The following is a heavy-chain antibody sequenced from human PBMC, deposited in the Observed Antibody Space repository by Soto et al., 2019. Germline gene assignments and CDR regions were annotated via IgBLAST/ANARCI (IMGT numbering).Heavy chain of an antibody. CDR3: AHNNYYGSGSVY. D-gene: IGHD3-10*01. CDR2: IYWDNDK. Sequence: QITLKESGPTLVKPTQTLTLTCAFSGFSLNTRGVGVGWIRQPPGKALEWLALIYWDNDKRYSPSLKRRLTITKDTPKNHVVLMMTDMDPVDTATYYCAHNNYYGSGSVYWGQGTLVTVSS. CDR1: GFSLNTRGVG. V-gene: IGHV2-5*02. J-gene: IGHJ4*02.